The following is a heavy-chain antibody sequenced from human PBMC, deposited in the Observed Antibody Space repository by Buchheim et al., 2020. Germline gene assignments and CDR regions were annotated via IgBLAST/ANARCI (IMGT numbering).Heavy chain of an antibody. CDR2: MNGDGTST. CDR3: TTMGTRWLPPEY. D-gene: IGHD5-24*01. J-gene: IGHJ4*02. CDR1: GFTFSTYW. V-gene: IGHV3-74*01. Sequence: EVQLVESGGGLVQPGGSLRLSCAASGFTFSTYWMNWVRQAPGKGLVWVSRMNGDGTSTSYADSVKGRFTISRDNAKNTLYLQMNNLRVEDTAVYYCTTMGTRWLPPEYWGQGPL.